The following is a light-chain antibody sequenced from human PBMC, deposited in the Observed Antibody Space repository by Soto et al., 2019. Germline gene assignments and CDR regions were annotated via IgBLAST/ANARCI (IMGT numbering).Light chain of an antibody. V-gene: IGLV2-14*01. CDR2: EVS. J-gene: IGLJ3*02. CDR1: SSDVGGYNY. CDR3: SSYTSSSVGV. Sequence: QSVLTQPASVSGSPGQSITISCTGTSSDVGGYNYVSWYQQHPGKAPKLMIYEVSNRPSGVSNRFSGSKSGNTASLTISGLQAEDEADYCCSSYTSSSVGVFGGGTKLTVL.